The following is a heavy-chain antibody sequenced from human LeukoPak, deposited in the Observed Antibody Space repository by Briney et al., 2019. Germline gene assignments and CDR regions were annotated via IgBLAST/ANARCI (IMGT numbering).Heavy chain of an antibody. CDR1: GFTFSSYW. Sequence: PGGSLRLSCAASGFTFSSYWMHWVRQAPGKGLVWVSRINSDGSSTSYADSVKGRFTISRDNAKNTLYLQMNSLRAEDTAVYYCARGPDSSGWYGGGVDYWGQGTLVTVSS. CDR3: ARGPDSSGWYGGGVDY. D-gene: IGHD6-19*01. V-gene: IGHV3-74*01. CDR2: INSDGSST. J-gene: IGHJ4*02.